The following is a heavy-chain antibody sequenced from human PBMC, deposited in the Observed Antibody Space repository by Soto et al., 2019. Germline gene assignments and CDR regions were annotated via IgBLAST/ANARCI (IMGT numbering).Heavy chain of an antibody. Sequence: GASVKVSCKASGGTFSSYAISWVRQAPGQGLEWMGGIIPIFGTANYAQKFQGRVTITADKSTSTAYMELSSLRSEDTAVYYCARAIQDYYDSSGFDYWGQGTLVTVSS. CDR2: IIPIFGTA. CDR3: ARAIQDYYDSSGFDY. D-gene: IGHD3-22*01. V-gene: IGHV1-69*06. J-gene: IGHJ4*02. CDR1: GGTFSSYA.